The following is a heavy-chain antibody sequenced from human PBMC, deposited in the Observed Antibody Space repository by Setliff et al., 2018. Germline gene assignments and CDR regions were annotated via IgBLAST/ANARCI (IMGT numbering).Heavy chain of an antibody. D-gene: IGHD5-18*01. CDR2: FDPEDGET. V-gene: IGHV1-24*01. CDR3: ATSVSWIQLVLYPQGHPEPFDY. J-gene: IGHJ4*02. Sequence: RASVKVSCKVSGYTLTELSMHWVRQAPGKGLEWMGGFDPEDGETIYAQKFQGRVTMTEDTSTDTAYMELSSLRSEDTAVYYCATSVSWIQLVLYPQGHPEPFDYWGQGTLVTVS. CDR1: GYTLTELS.